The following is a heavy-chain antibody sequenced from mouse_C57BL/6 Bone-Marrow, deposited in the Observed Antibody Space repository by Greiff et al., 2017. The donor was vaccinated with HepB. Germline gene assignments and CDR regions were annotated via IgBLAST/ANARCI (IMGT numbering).Heavy chain of an antibody. CDR2: ISYDGSN. D-gene: IGHD1-1*01. CDR3: ARGLYYGSFDY. Sequence: EVQLQESGPGLVKPSQSLSLTCSVTGYSITSGYYWNWIRQFPGNKLEWMGYISYDGSNNYNPSLKNRISITRDTSKNQFFLKLNSVTTEDTATYYCARGLYYGSFDYWGQGTTLTVSS. J-gene: IGHJ2*01. CDR1: GYSITSGYY. V-gene: IGHV3-6*01.